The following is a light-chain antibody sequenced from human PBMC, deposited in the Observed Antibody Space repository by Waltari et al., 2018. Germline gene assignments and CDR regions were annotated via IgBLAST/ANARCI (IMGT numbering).Light chain of an antibody. Sequence: QSALTQPAAVSGSPGQSITISCVGHSNDVGGYNFVSWYQQHPGKVPKLMIYDVSKRPSGISYRFSGSKSGNTASLTIAGLQAEDEADYYCCSYVGGGTLVFGGG. V-gene: IGLV2-23*02. CDR3: CSYVGGGTLV. CDR1: SNDVGGYNF. J-gene: IGLJ2*01. CDR2: DVS.